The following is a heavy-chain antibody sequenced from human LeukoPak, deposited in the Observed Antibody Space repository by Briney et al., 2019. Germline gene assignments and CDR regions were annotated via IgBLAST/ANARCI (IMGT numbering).Heavy chain of an antibody. CDR1: GFTFSSYW. J-gene: IGHJ6*03. Sequence: PGGSLRLSRAASGFTFSSYWMHWVRQAPGKGLVWVSRINSDGSSTSYADSMEGRFTISRDNAKNTLYLQMNSLRAEDTAVYYCARGGGYEAQYYYYYLDVWGKGTTVTISS. V-gene: IGHV3-74*01. CDR2: INSDGSST. CDR3: ARGGGYEAQYYYYYLDV. D-gene: IGHD5-12*01.